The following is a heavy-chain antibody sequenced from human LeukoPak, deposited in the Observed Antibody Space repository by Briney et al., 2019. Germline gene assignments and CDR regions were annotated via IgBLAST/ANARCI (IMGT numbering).Heavy chain of an antibody. V-gene: IGHV1-18*01. CDR2: ISAYTGDP. D-gene: IGHD3-22*01. CDR1: GYTFSNYG. Sequence: ASVKVSFKASGYTFSNYGIHWLRQAPGQGLEWMGWISAYTGDPNYPQNLQGRVIMTTDTSTSTAYLELGSLRSDDTAVYYCARSPAGHYGSSGYFPYYFDYWGQGTLVTASS. CDR3: ARSPAGHYGSSGYFPYYFDY. J-gene: IGHJ4*02.